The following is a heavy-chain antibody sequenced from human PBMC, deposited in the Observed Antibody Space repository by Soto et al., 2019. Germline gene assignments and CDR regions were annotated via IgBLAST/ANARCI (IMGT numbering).Heavy chain of an antibody. J-gene: IGHJ6*02. CDR1: GGSISSYY. CDR3: ARAVGSSWSEYYYYGMDV. Sequence: PSETLSLTCPVSGGSISSYYWSWIRQPPGKGLGWSGYIYYSGSTNYNPSLKSRVTISVDTSKNQFSLKLSSVTAADPAVYYCARAVGSSWSEYYYYGMDVWGQGTKVTVSS. V-gene: IGHV4-59*01. D-gene: IGHD6-13*01. CDR2: IYYSGST.